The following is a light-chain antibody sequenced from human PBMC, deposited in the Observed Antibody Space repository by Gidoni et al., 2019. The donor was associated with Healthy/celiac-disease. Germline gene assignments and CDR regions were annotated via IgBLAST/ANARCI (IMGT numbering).Light chain of an antibody. V-gene: IGKV1-33*01. CDR3: QQYDIL. CDR1: QDISNY. CDR2: DAS. J-gene: IGKJ3*01. Sequence: DIQMTQSPSSLSASVGDRVTITCQASQDISNYLNWYQQKPGKAPKLLIYDASNLETGVPSRFSGSGSGTDFTFTISSLQPEDIATYYCQQYDILFXPXTKVDIK.